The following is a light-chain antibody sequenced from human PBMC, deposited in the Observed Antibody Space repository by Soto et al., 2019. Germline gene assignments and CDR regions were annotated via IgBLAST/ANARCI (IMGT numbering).Light chain of an antibody. V-gene: IGLV2-14*01. CDR2: DVS. J-gene: IGLJ1*01. CDR1: SSDVGGYNY. CDR3: SSYTSSSGYV. Sequence: QSALTQPASVSGSPGQSITISCTGTSSDVGGYNYVSWYQQHPGKAPKLMIYDVSNRPSGVSNRFSGSKSVNTASLTISGLQAEDEADYYCSSYTSSSGYVFGTGTKLTVL.